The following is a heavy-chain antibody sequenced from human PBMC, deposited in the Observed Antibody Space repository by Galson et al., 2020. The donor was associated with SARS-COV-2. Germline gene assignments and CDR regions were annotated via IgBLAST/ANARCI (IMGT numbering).Heavy chain of an antibody. CDR3: TSMTTLVVGDSADY. J-gene: IGHJ4*02. Sequence: GGSLRLSCAASGFTFTNAWMSWVRQAPGKGLEWVGRIKSRTDGGRADHAAAVKGRFTVSRDDLTNTLFLQMTSLKTEDTAVYYCTSMTTLVVGDSADYWGQGTLVTVSS. D-gene: IGHD2-2*01. CDR1: GFTFTNAW. V-gene: IGHV3-15*05. CDR2: IKSRTDGGRA.